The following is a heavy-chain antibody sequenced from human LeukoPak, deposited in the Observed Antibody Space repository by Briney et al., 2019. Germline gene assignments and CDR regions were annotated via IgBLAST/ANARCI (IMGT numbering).Heavy chain of an antibody. CDR3: AGWGDSGYDHS. CDR2: IKQDGSKK. CDR1: GFTVSSNY. D-gene: IGHD5-12*01. Sequence: HSGGSLRLSCAASGFTVSSNYMSWVRQAPGKGLEWVANIKQDGSKKSYVDSVKGRFTISRDNAKNSLYLQMNSLRAEDTAVYYCAGWGDSGYDHSWGQGTLVTVSS. J-gene: IGHJ4*02. V-gene: IGHV3-7*01.